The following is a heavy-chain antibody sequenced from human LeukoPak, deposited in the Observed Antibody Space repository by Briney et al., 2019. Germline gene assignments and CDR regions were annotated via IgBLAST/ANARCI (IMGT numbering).Heavy chain of an antibody. CDR3: ARDPYNGNYGHYYYYYMDV. CDR1: GFTFSSYD. CDR2: IGTAGDT. V-gene: IGHV3-13*03. J-gene: IGHJ6*03. Sequence: GGSLRLSCAACGFTFSSYDMHWVRQATGKGLEWVSAIGTAGDTYYPGSVKGQFTISRENAKNSLYLQMNSLRAEDTAVYYCARDPYNGNYGHYYYYYMDVWGKGTTVTISS. D-gene: IGHD1-7*01.